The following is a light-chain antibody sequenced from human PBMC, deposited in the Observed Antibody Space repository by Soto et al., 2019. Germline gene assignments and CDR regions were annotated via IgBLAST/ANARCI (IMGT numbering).Light chain of an antibody. J-gene: IGKJ1*01. CDR3: QQYNSYSRT. CDR1: QTINSW. V-gene: IGKV1-5*02. CDR2: DAS. Sequence: DVHMTQSPSTPSASVGNRVTIVCRASQTINSWLAWYQQKLGNAPKLLIYDASSLESGVPSRFRGSGSGTEFNLTISSLQADDFASYYCQQYNSYSRTFGQGTKVDI.